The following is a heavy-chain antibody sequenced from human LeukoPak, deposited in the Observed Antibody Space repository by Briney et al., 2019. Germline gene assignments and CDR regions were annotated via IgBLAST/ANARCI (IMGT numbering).Heavy chain of an antibody. D-gene: IGHD1-26*01. CDR1: GYTFTGYY. V-gene: IGHV1-2*02. CDR3: ATSNRRLQEDSGSYHFDY. Sequence: EASVKVSCKASGYTFTGYYMHWVRQAPGQGLEWMGWINPNSGGTNYAQKFQGRVTMTRDTSISTAYMELSRLRSDDAAVYYCATSNRRLQEDSGSYHFDYWGQGTLVTVSS. CDR2: INPNSGGT. J-gene: IGHJ4*02.